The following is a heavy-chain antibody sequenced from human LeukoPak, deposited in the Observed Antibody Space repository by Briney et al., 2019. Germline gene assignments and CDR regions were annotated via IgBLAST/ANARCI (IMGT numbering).Heavy chain of an antibody. J-gene: IGHJ4*02. Sequence: SETLSLTCSVSGGPISNYYWSWIRQPPGKGLEWIGYIYHSWITNYNPSLKSRVTISVDTSKNQFSLKLSSVTAADTAVYYCARDHYSRLDYWGQGTLVTVSS. CDR2: IYHSWIT. D-gene: IGHD4-11*01. CDR3: ARDHYSRLDY. V-gene: IGHV4-59*01. CDR1: GGPISNYY.